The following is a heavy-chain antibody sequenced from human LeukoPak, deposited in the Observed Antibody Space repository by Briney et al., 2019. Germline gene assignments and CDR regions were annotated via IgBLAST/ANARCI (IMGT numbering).Heavy chain of an antibody. V-gene: IGHV3-30*02. D-gene: IGHD6-13*01. CDR1: GFSFSSFG. CDR3: AKDTAAAKYYFDY. CDR2: VRYDGNNK. J-gene: IGHJ4*02. Sequence: GGSLRLSCAASGFSFSSFGMHWVRQAPGKGLEWVAFVRYDGNNKYYADSVKGRFTISRDNSKSTLYQQMDSLRAEDTAVYYCAKDTAAAKYYFDYGGQGTLVTVSS.